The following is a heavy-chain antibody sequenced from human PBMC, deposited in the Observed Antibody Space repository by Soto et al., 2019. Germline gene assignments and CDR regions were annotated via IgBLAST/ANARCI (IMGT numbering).Heavy chain of an antibody. CDR2: IYHSGST. J-gene: IGHJ4*02. Sequence: QLQLQESGSGLVKPSQTLSLTCAVSGGSISSGGYSWSWIRQPPGKGLEWIGYIYHSGSTYYNPSLQRRVTISVDTSKNQFSLKLSSVAAADTAVYYCAAGGGLPRYSWGQGTLVTVSS. CDR1: GGSISSGGYS. D-gene: IGHD5-12*01. V-gene: IGHV4-30-2*01. CDR3: AAGGGLPRYS.